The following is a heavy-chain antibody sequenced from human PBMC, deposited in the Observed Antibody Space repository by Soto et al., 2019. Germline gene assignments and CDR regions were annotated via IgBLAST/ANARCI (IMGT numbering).Heavy chain of an antibody. J-gene: IGHJ4*02. V-gene: IGHV3-23*01. Sequence: EVQLLESGGGLVQPGGSLRLSCAASGFIFSSYAMSWVRQAPGKGLEWVSGISGSDSSTYYADSVKGRFTISRDNSKSTLYLQMSSLRAEDTAVYYCAKDWGRVLGAENYWYYWGQGTLVTVSS. CDR3: AKDWGRVLGAENYWYY. CDR2: ISGSDSST. CDR1: GFIFSSYA. D-gene: IGHD2-8*02.